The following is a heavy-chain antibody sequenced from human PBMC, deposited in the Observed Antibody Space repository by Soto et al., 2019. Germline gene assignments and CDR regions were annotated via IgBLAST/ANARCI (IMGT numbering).Heavy chain of an antibody. V-gene: IGHV1-24*01. J-gene: IGHJ4*02. CDR2: FDPEDGET. CDR3: ATDDIAAAGTSIDD. D-gene: IGHD6-13*01. Sequence: ASVKVSCKVSGYTLTELSMHWVRQAPGKGLEWMGGFDPEDGETIYAQKFQGRVTMTEDTSTDTAYMELSSLRSEDTAVYYCATDDIAAAGTSIDDWGQGTLVTVSS. CDR1: GYTLTELS.